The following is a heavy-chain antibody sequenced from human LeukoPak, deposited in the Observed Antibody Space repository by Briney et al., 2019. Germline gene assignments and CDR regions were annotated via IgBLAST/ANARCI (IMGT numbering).Heavy chain of an antibody. Sequence: GGSLRLSCAASGFTFSSYGMSWVRQAPGKGLEWVSAISGSGGSTYCADSVKGRFTISRDNSKNTLYLQMNSLRAEDTAVYYCAKDITMIVVVITLGPFDYWGQGTLVTVSS. CDR3: AKDITMIVVVITLGPFDY. CDR1: GFTFSSYG. D-gene: IGHD3-22*01. CDR2: ISGSGGST. V-gene: IGHV3-23*01. J-gene: IGHJ4*02.